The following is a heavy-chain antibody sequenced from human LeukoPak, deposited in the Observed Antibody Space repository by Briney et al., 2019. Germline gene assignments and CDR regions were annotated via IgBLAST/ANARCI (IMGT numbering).Heavy chain of an antibody. CDR3: ARGRLAAAGDYFDY. Sequence: SETLSLTCAVYGGSFSGYYWSWIRQPPGKGLEWIGEINHSGSTNYNPSLKSRVTISVDTSKNQFSPKLSSATAADTAVYYCARGRLAAAGDYFDYWGQGTLVTVSS. CDR1: GGSFSGYY. CDR2: INHSGST. J-gene: IGHJ4*02. V-gene: IGHV4-34*01. D-gene: IGHD6-13*01.